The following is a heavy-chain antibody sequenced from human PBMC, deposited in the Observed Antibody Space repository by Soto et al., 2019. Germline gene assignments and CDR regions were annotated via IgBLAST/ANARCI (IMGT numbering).Heavy chain of an antibody. CDR2: TYYSGST. CDR1: GGSMIAYY. D-gene: IGHD6-13*01. CDR3: ARVRGTAGKRYFDY. V-gene: IGHV4-59*01. Sequence: SETLSLTCTVSGGSMIAYYWNWMRQPPGKGLQWIGYTYYSGSTTYNPSLKSRVTISVDSSKDQFSLKLDSVTPADTAVYYCARVRGTAGKRYFDYWGPGTLVTVSS. J-gene: IGHJ4*02.